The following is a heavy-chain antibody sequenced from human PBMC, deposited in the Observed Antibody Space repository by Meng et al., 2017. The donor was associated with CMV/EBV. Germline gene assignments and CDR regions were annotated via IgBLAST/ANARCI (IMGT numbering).Heavy chain of an antibody. D-gene: IGHD3-10*01. CDR2: IYYSGST. CDR1: GGSSSSGYYY. V-gene: IGHV4-30-4*08. Sequence: QWQLQDAGPGLVKPSQTLSLPCTGSGGSSSSGYYYWSWIRQPPGKGLEWIGYIYYSGSTYYNPSLKSRVTISVDTSKNQFSLKLSSVTAADTAVYYCARVMVRGVISAFDIWGQGTMVTVSS. J-gene: IGHJ3*02. CDR3: ARVMVRGVISAFDI.